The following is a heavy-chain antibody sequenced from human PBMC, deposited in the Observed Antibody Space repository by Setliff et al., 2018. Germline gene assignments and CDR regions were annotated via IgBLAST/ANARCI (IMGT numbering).Heavy chain of an antibody. V-gene: IGHV3-48*04. Sequence: GGSLRLSCAASGFTFSSFWMSWVRQAPGKGLEWISKISGSGITIYYADSVRGRFTISRDNAKNSLYLQMNSLRAEDTAVYYCARDGVSYGMDVWGQGTTVTAP. CDR1: GFTFSSFW. J-gene: IGHJ6*02. CDR3: ARDGVSYGMDV. CDR2: ISGSGITI.